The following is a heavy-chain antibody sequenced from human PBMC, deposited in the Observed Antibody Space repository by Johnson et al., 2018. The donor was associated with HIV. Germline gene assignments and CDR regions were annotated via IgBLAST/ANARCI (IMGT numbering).Heavy chain of an antibody. CDR1: GFTFSSYG. CDR3: ARAKDAAYPYDAFDV. J-gene: IGHJ3*01. V-gene: IGHV3-30*02. CDR2: IRYDGNNK. D-gene: IGHD2-15*01. Sequence: HVQLVESGGGVVQPGGSLRLSCAASGFTFSSYGMHWVRQAPGKGLEWVAFIRYDGNNKYYADSVKGRFIISRDNSKNTLYLQMNSLRSEDTAMYYCARAKDAAYPYDAFDVWGQGTVVTVSS.